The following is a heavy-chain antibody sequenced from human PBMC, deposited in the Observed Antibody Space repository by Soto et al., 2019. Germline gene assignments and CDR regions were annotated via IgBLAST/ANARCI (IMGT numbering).Heavy chain of an antibody. Sequence: EVQLVETGGGLVQPGGSLRLSCAASGFTVSSNYMSWVRQAPGKGLEWVSGINNGDNTYYADSVKGRFTISRDNSKNTLYLQMNSLRAEDSALYYCARDGPSRAERDWDQGTLVTVSS. J-gene: IGHJ4*02. CDR1: GFTVSSNY. CDR3: ARDGPSRAERD. D-gene: IGHD6-13*01. CDR2: INNGDNT. V-gene: IGHV3-53*02.